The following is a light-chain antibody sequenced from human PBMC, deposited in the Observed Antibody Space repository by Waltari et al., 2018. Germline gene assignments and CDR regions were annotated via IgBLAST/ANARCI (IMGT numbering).Light chain of an antibody. CDR2: DVS. V-gene: IGLV2-8*01. CDR1: SSEVGAYNF. Sequence: QSALTQPPSASGSPGQSVTISCTGTSSEVGAYNFVSWYQQHPGKAPKLMIYDVSKRPSGVPDRFSGSKSGNTASLTVSGLQAGDEADYYCSSYAGSNNVFGTGTKVTVL. J-gene: IGLJ1*01. CDR3: SSYAGSNNV.